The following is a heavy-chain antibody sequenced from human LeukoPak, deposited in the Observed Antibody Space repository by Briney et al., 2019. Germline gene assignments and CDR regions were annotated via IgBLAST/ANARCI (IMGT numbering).Heavy chain of an antibody. V-gene: IGHV1-2*02. CDR2: INPKSGGT. D-gene: IGHD6-6*01. CDR1: GYTFTGYY. Sequence: ASVKVSCKASGYTFTGYYMHWVRQAPGQGLEWMGWINPKSGGTNYAQKFQGRVTMTRDTSISTAYMELSGLRSDDTAVYYCAREYSSSSGRLFDYWAREPWSPSPQ. CDR3: AREYSSSSGRLFDY. J-gene: IGHJ4*02.